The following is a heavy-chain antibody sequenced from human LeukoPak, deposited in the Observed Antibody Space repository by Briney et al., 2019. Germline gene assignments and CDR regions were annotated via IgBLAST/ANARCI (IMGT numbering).Heavy chain of an antibody. CDR2: FSYDGSNK. CDR1: GGSICSSNW. V-gene: IGHV3-30-3*01. D-gene: IGHD2/OR15-2a*01. CDR3: AGDRSHETATARGPQY. Sequence: PSETLSLTCAVSGGSICSSNWWSWVRQPPGKGLEWVAIFSYDGSNKFYSDSVRGRFTISRDNSKNTMFLQMNSLRAEDTAVYSCAGDRSHETATARGPQYWGQGTLVTVSS. J-gene: IGHJ4*02.